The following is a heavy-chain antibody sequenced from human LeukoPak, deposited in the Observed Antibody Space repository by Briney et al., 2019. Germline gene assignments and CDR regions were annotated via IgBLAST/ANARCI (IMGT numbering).Heavy chain of an antibody. J-gene: IGHJ4*02. D-gene: IGHD5-18*01. CDR2: TYSSGST. Sequence: SETLSLTCTVSGGPISRHYWSWIRQPAGKGLEWIGRTYSSGSTSYNTSLKSRVTMSVDTSKNQFSLKLGSVTAADTAVYYCTRDRYSQGPPYYFDSWGQGTLVTVSS. CDR3: TRDRYSQGPPYYFDS. V-gene: IGHV4-4*07. CDR1: GGPISRHY.